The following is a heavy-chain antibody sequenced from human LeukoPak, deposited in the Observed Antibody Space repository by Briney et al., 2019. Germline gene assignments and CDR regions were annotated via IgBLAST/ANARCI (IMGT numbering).Heavy chain of an antibody. D-gene: IGHD6-13*01. V-gene: IGHV3-74*01. CDR3: RIAAAGRDY. CDR1: GFTFSNYW. CDR2: INSAGTNT. Sequence: GGSLRLSCAASGFTFSNYWMHWVRQAPGKGLVWVSYINSAGTNTNYADSVKGRFTISRDTAKNTLYLQMNSLGAEDTAVYYCRIAAAGRDYWGQGTLVTISS. J-gene: IGHJ4*02.